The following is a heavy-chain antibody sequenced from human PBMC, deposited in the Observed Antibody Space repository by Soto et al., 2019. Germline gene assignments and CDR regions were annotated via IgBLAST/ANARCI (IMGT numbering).Heavy chain of an antibody. V-gene: IGHV3-49*04. CDR1: GFTFGDYA. D-gene: IGHD3-3*01. CDR2: IRSKAYGGTT. J-gene: IGHJ6*02. Sequence: GGSLRLSCTASGFTFGDYAMSWVRQAPGKGLEWVGFIRSKAYGGTTEYAASVKGRFTISRDDSKSIAYLQMNSLKTEDTAVYYCTREQTYYDFWGGYSAALYGMDVWGQGTTVTVSS. CDR3: TREQTYYDFWGGYSAALYGMDV.